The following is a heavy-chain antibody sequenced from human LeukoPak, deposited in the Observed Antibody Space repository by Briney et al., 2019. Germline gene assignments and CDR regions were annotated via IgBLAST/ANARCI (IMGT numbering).Heavy chain of an antibody. D-gene: IGHD3-22*01. V-gene: IGHV3-53*01. Sequence: GGSLRLSCAASGFTVSSKYMSWVRRAPGKGLEWVSVIYSGGATYYADSVKGRFTVSRDNSKNTVYLQMNSLRAEDTAIYYCARERDSSGYILAHWGQGTLVTVSS. J-gene: IGHJ4*02. CDR1: GFTVSSKY. CDR3: ARERDSSGYILAH. CDR2: IYSGGAT.